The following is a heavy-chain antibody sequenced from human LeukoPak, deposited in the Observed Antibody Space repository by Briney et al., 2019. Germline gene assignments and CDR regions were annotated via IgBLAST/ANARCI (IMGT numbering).Heavy chain of an antibody. D-gene: IGHD3-22*01. V-gene: IGHV3-30*18. CDR3: AKGIDSSGYWADY. CDR2: ISYDGSDK. J-gene: IGHJ4*02. Sequence: GGSLRLSCAASGFTFTNYGMHWVRQAPGKGLEWVALISYDGSDKNYADSVKGRFTISRDNSKNTLYMQMNSLRAEDTAVYYCAKGIDSSGYWADYWGQGTLVTVSS. CDR1: GFTFTNYG.